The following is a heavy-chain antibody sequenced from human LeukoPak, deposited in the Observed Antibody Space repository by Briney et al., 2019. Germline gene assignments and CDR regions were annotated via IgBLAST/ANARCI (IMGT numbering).Heavy chain of an antibody. CDR2: IKRDGSEK. D-gene: IGHD2/OR15-2a*01. V-gene: IGHV3-7*01. Sequence: GGSLRLSCAASGFIFSSYWMNWVRQAPGKGLEWVANIKRDGSEKYYVDSVKGRFTISRDNAKNSLYLQMNSLRGEDTAVYYCAIDIRGTTTFWNYFYYWGQGTPVTVSS. CDR1: GFIFSSYW. J-gene: IGHJ4*02. CDR3: AIDIRGTTTFWNYFYY.